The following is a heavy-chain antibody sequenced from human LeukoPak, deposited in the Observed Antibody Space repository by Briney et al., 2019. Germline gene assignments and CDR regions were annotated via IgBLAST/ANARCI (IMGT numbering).Heavy chain of an antibody. D-gene: IGHD3-3*01. V-gene: IGHV1-2*02. Sequence: ASVKVSCKASGYTFTGYYMHWVRQAPGQGLEWMGWINPNSGGTNYAQKFQGRVTMTRDTSISTAYMELSRLRSDDTAVYYCARGDSLKWLLYYFDYWGQGTLVTVSS. J-gene: IGHJ4*02. CDR2: INPNSGGT. CDR1: GYTFTGYY. CDR3: ARGDSLKWLLYYFDY.